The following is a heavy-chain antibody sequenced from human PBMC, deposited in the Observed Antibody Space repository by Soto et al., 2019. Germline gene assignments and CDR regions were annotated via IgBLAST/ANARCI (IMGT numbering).Heavy chain of an antibody. J-gene: IGHJ6*03. CDR2: IYPGDSDT. V-gene: IGHV5-51*01. CDR3: ARHEMGDYYYYYMDV. CDR1: GYSFTSYW. Sequence: GESLKISCKGSGYSFTSYWIGWVRQMPGKGLEWMGIIYPGDSDTRYSPSFQGQVTISADKSISNAYLQWSSLKASDTAMYYCARHEMGDYYYYYMDVWGKGTTVTVSS.